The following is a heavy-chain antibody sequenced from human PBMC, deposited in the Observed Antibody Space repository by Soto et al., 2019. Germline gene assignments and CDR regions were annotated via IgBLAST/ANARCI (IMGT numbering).Heavy chain of an antibody. V-gene: IGHV4-39*01. Sequence: PSETLSLTCAVSGGSISSSSYYWGWIRQPPGRGLEWIGSLYYSGSTYYNPSLRSRVSISVDTSKNQFSLKLNSVTAADTAVYYCATDSSYVKWLDPWGQGTQVTVSS. CDR1: GGSISSSSYY. CDR2: LYYSGST. J-gene: IGHJ5*02. CDR3: ATDSSYVKWLDP. D-gene: IGHD3-16*01.